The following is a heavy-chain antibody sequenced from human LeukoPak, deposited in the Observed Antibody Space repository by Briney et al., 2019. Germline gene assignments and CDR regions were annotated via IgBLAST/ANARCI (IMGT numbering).Heavy chain of an antibody. Sequence: KPGESLKISCKGSGYSFTSYWISWVRQMPGKGLEWMGRIDPSDSYTNYSPSFQGHVTISADKSISTAYLQWSSLKASDTAMYYCVRSKLDIGHPQGMDVWGQGTTVTVSS. V-gene: IGHV5-10-1*01. J-gene: IGHJ6*02. D-gene: IGHD5-12*01. CDR1: GYSFTSYW. CDR3: VRSKLDIGHPQGMDV. CDR2: IDPSDSYT.